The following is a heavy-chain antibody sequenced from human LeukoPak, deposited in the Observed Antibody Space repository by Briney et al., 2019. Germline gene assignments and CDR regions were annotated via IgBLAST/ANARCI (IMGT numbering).Heavy chain of an antibody. CDR1: GYTFAGYY. Sequence: ASVKVSCKASGYTFAGYYMHWVRQAPEQGLEWMGWINPNSGGTNYAQKFQGRVTMTRDTSISTAYMELSRLRSDDTAVYYCARVRRDITMIVGNWFDPWGQGTLVTVSS. J-gene: IGHJ5*02. V-gene: IGHV1-2*02. CDR3: ARVRRDITMIVGNWFDP. D-gene: IGHD3-22*01. CDR2: INPNSGGT.